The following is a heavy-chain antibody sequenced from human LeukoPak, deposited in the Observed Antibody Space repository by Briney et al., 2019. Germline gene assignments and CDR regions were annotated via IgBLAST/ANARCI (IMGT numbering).Heavy chain of an antibody. CDR1: GFIFSDYE. J-gene: IGHJ4*02. D-gene: IGHD3-10*01. Sequence: PGGSLRLSCAVSGFIFSDYEMKWVRQAPGKGLEWVSYISSSGRKIYYADSVKGRFTISRDDSKNTLYLQMSHLRAEDTAVYYCARASTKSPLRCVLLFDHWGQGTLVTVSS. CDR3: ARASTKSPLRCVLLFDH. V-gene: IGHV3-48*03. CDR2: ISSSGRKI.